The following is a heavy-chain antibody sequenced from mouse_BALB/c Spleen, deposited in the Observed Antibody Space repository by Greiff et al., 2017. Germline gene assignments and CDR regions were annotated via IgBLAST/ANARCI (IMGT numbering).Heavy chain of an antibody. D-gene: IGHD1-2*01. CDR2: IDPETGGT. CDR1: GYTFTDYE. J-gene: IGHJ2*01. Sequence: VQLQQSGAELVRPGASVTLSCKASGYTFTDYEMHWVKQTPVHGLEWIGAIDPETGGTAYNQKFKGKATLTADKSSSTAYMELRSLTSEDSAVYYCTRFTTADYWGQGTTRTVSS. CDR3: TRFTTADY. V-gene: IGHV1-15*01.